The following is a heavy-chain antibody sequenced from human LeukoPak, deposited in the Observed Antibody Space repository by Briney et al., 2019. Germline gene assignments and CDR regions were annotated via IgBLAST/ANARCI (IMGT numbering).Heavy chain of an antibody. CDR3: ASRSYSDL. Sequence: SETLSLTCTFSGGSICNYYWRWVRQPPGKGLEWIGYIYYSGSTTYNPSLKSRVTISVDTSKNQFSLKLSSVTAADTAVYYCASRSYSDLWGRGTLVTVSS. J-gene: IGHJ2*01. D-gene: IGHD2-21*01. CDR1: GGSICNYY. CDR2: IYYSGST. V-gene: IGHV4-59*08.